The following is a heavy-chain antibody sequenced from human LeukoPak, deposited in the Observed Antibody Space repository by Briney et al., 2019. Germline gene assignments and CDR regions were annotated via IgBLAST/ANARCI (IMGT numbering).Heavy chain of an antibody. D-gene: IGHD1-26*01. Sequence: SETLSLTCTVSGGSIGSSTYYWGWIRQPPGKGLEWIGSIYYSGSTYYNPPLKSRVTISVDTSKNQFSLKLSSVTAADTAVYYCARPEVGATRGLDYWGQGTLVTVSS. CDR2: IYYSGST. CDR1: GGSIGSSTYY. J-gene: IGHJ4*02. CDR3: ARPEVGATRGLDY. V-gene: IGHV4-39*01.